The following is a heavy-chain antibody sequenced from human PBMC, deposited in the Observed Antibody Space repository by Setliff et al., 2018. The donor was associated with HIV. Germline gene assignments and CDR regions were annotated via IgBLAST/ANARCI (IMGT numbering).Heavy chain of an antibody. Sequence: SETLSLTCTISGGSFGVYRWSWIRQSAGRGLEWIGRIDSSGTTDYKPSLKGRVAISVDTSRNQFSLKVTSVTAADAAVYFCARDRHSSGLGGYGPWGPGILVTVSS. CDR2: IDSSGTT. CDR3: ARDRHSSGLGGYGP. D-gene: IGHD3-10*01. CDR1: GGSFGVYR. V-gene: IGHV4-4*07. J-gene: IGHJ5*02.